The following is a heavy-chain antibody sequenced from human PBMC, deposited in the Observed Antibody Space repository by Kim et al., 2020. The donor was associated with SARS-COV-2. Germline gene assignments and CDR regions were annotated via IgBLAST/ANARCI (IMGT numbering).Heavy chain of an antibody. CDR1: GYTLTSYY. V-gene: IGHV1-46*01. CDR3: ARGPTGHDSSGKGYDAFDI. CDR2: INPSGGST. Sequence: ASVKVSCKASGYTLTSYYMHWVRQAPGKGLEWMGIINPSGGSTSNAQKFQGRVTMTRDTSTSTVYMELSSLRSEDTAVYYCARGPTGHDSSGKGYDAFDIWGQGTMVTVSS. J-gene: IGHJ3*02. D-gene: IGHD3-22*01.